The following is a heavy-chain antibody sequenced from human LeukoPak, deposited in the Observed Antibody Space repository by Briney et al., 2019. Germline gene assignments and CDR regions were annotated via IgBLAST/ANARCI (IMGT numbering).Heavy chain of an antibody. Sequence: PGRSLRLSCAASGFTFDDYAMHWVRHAPGKGLEWVSGISWNSGSIGYADSVKGRFTISRDNAKNSLYLQMNSLRAEDTALYYCAKVTDIAVAGTGGMDVWGQGTTVTVSS. V-gene: IGHV3-9*01. J-gene: IGHJ6*02. CDR3: AKVTDIAVAGTGGMDV. CDR1: GFTFDDYA. D-gene: IGHD6-19*01. CDR2: ISWNSGSI.